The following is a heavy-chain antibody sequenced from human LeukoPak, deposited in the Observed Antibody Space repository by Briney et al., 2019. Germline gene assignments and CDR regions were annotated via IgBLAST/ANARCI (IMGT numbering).Heavy chain of an antibody. CDR3: AKSDCSSTSCFVGWFDP. V-gene: IGHV3-23*01. CDR1: GFTFTTYG. J-gene: IGHJ5*02. Sequence: GGSLRLSCAASGFTFTTYGMNWVRQAPGKGLEWVSAISGSGGSTYYADSVKGRFTISRDNSKNTLYLQMNSLRVEDTALYYCAKSDCSSTSCFVGWFDPWGQGTLVTVSS. CDR2: ISGSGGST. D-gene: IGHD2-2*01.